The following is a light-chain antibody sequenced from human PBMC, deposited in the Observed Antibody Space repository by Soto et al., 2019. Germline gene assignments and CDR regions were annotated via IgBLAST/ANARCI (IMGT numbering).Light chain of an antibody. CDR2: EVS. Sequence: QSALTQPASVSGSPGQSITISCTGTSSDVGGYNYVSWYQQHPGKAPKLIIYEVSNRPSGVSNRFSGSKSCNTASLTISGLHAADEADYYCSSYTSSSTLVVFGGGTKLTVL. CDR3: SSYTSSSTLVV. V-gene: IGLV2-14*01. CDR1: SSDVGGYNY. J-gene: IGLJ3*02.